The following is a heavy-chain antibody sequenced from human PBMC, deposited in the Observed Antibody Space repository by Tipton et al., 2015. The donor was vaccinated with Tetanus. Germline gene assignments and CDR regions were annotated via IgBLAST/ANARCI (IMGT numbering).Heavy chain of an antibody. V-gene: IGHV3-23*01. Sequence: SLRLSCAASGFTFSSFAMTWVRQTPGKGLEWVSAISGYATGIYSADSVKGRFTISRDNAKNSVYLQMTSLRAEDTAVYYCARDPVLGIGTHWGQGTLVTVSS. CDR3: ARDPVLGIGTH. CDR2: ISGYATGI. CDR1: GFTFSSFA. D-gene: IGHD1-26*01. J-gene: IGHJ4*02.